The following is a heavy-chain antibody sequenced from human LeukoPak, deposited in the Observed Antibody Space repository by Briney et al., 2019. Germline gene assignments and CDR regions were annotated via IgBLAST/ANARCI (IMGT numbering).Heavy chain of an antibody. CDR3: ATEYCSSTSCYYFDY. CDR2: ISYDGSNK. V-gene: IGHV3-30*03. D-gene: IGHD2-2*01. Sequence: GGSLRLSCAASGFTFSSYGMHWVRQAPGKGLEWVAVISYDGSNKYYADSVKGRFTISRDNSRNTLYLQMNSLRAEDTAVYYCATEYCSSTSCYYFDYWGQRTLVTVSS. CDR1: GFTFSSYG. J-gene: IGHJ4*02.